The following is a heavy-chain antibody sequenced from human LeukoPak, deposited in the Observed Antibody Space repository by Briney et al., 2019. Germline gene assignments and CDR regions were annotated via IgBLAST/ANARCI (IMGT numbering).Heavy chain of an antibody. CDR1: GFTFSSYS. CDR3: ARKFSSPNYDFWSGYYSPPRTGFDY. CDR2: ISSSSSYI. Sequence: GGSLRLSCAASGFTFSSYSMNWVRQAPGKGLEWVSSISSSSSYIYYADSVKGRFTISRDNAKNSLYLQMNSLRAEDTAVYYCARKFSSPNYDFWSGYYSPPRTGFDYWGQGTLVTVSS. D-gene: IGHD3-3*01. V-gene: IGHV3-21*01. J-gene: IGHJ4*02.